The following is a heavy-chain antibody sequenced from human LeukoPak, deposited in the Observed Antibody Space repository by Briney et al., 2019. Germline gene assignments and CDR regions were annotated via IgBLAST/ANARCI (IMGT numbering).Heavy chain of an antibody. CDR3: AGEGGYDFDGGSYRHGMDV. CDR1: GGSVSSGSYH. CDR2: IYYSGSA. J-gene: IGHJ6*02. V-gene: IGHV4-61*01. D-gene: IGHD5-12*01. Sequence: PSETLSLTCTVSGGSVSSGSYHWSWIRQPPGKGLEWIGKIYYSGSANYNPSLKSRVTISVDRSKNQFSLKLTSVTAADTALYYCAGEGGYDFDGGSYRHGMDVWGQGTTVTVSS.